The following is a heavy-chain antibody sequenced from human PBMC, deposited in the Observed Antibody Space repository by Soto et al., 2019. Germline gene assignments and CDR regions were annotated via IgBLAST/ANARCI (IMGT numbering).Heavy chain of an antibody. Sequence: QALEWLALIYWDDDKRYSPSLKSRLTITKDTSKNQVVLTMTNMDPVDTATYYCAQVRGVNFDYWGQGTLVTVSS. V-gene: IGHV2-5*02. J-gene: IGHJ4*02. D-gene: IGHD3-10*01. CDR3: AQVRGVNFDY. CDR2: IYWDDDK.